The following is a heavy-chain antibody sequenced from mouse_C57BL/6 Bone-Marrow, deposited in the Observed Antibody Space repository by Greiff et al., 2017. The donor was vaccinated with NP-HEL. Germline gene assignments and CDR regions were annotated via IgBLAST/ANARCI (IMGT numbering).Heavy chain of an antibody. V-gene: IGHV1-15*01. D-gene: IGHD1-1*01. Sequence: VQLKESGAELVRPGASVTLSCKASGYTFTDYEMHWVKQTPVHGLEWIGAIDPETGGTAYNQKFKGKAILTADKSSSTAYMELRSLTSEDSAVYYCTSSSYWYFDVWGTGTTVTVSS. CDR2: IDPETGGT. J-gene: IGHJ1*03. CDR1: GYTFTDYE. CDR3: TSSSYWYFDV.